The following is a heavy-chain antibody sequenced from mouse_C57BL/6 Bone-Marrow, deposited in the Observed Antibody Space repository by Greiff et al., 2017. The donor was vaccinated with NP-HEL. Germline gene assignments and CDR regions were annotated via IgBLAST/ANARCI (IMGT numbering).Heavy chain of an antibody. D-gene: IGHD2-2*01. V-gene: IGHV6-3*01. J-gene: IGHJ2*01. CDR1: GFTFSNYW. CDR2: IRLKSDNYAT. CDR3: TKDGYDGPPSY. Sequence: DVKLVESGGGLVQPGGSMKLSCVASGFTFSNYWMNWVRQSPEKGLEWVAQIRLKSDNYATHYAESVKGRFTISRDDSKSSVYLQMNNLRAEDTGIYYCTKDGYDGPPSYWGQGTTLTVSS.